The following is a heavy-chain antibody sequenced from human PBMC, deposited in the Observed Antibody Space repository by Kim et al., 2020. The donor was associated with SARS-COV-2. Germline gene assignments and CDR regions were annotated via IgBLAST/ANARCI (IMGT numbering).Heavy chain of an antibody. CDR3: ARDRKGRQQLPTPLFDY. J-gene: IGHJ4*02. CDR2: IYYSGST. Sequence: SETLSLTCTVSGGSISSGGYYWSWIRQHPGKGLEWIGYIYYSGSTYYNPSLKSRVTISVDTSKNQFSLKLSSVTAADTAVYYCARDRKGRQQLPTPLFDYWGQGTLVTVSS. V-gene: IGHV4-31*03. D-gene: IGHD6-13*01. CDR1: GGSISSGGYY.